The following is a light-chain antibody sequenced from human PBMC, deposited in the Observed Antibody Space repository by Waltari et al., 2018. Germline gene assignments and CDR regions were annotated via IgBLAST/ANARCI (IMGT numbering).Light chain of an antibody. CDR1: SSDVGGYNY. CDR3: SSYISSSTLEL. J-gene: IGLJ2*01. CDR2: EVS. V-gene: IGLV2-14*03. Sequence: SALTQPASVPGSPGQSITISCTGTSSDVGGYNYVSWYQQHPGKAPKLMIYEVSKRPSGVSNRFSGSKSVNTASLTISGLQAEDEADYYCSSYISSSTLELFGGGTSLTVL.